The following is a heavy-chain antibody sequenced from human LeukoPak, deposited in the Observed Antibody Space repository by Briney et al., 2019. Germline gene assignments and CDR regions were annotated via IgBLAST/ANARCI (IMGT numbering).Heavy chain of an antibody. Sequence: GGSLRLSCAASRFIFSSYSMNWVRQAPGKGLEWVSYISSSSSTKYYADSVKGRFTISRDDAKNSLYLQMNSLGDEDTAVYYCARENGYNRRWYFDLWGRGTLVTVSS. J-gene: IGHJ2*01. V-gene: IGHV3-48*02. CDR2: ISSSSSTK. CDR3: ARENGYNRRWYFDL. CDR1: RFIFSSYS. D-gene: IGHD5-24*01.